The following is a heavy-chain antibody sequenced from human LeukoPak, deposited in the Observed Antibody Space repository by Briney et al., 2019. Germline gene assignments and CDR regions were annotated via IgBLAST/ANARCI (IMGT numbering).Heavy chain of an antibody. V-gene: IGHV3-23*01. CDR2: IGGSGETT. CDR1: GFIFSNFA. CDR3: AKDGVDDYGDYEWYFDL. J-gene: IGHJ2*01. D-gene: IGHD4-17*01. Sequence: QSGGSLRLSCAASGFIFSNFAMSWVRQAPGKGLGWVSSIGGSGETTSYADSVKGRFTISRDNSKNTLYLQMNSLRAEDTAVYYCAKDGVDDYGDYEWYFDLWGRGTLVTVSS.